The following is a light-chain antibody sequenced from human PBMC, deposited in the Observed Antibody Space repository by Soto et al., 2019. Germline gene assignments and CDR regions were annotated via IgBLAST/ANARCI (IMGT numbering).Light chain of an antibody. V-gene: IGKV3-20*01. Sequence: EIVLTQSPGTLSLSPGERSTLSCMSSQSVSSSYLAWYQQKPGQAPRLLIYRTSNRATGIPDRFSGSGSGTDFTLTISRLEPEDFAVYWCQQYDSSPRTFGQGTKVDI. CDR2: RTS. J-gene: IGKJ1*01. CDR3: QQYDSSPRT. CDR1: QSVSSSY.